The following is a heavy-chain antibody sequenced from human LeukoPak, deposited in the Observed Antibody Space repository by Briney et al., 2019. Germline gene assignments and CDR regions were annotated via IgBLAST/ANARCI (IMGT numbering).Heavy chain of an antibody. Sequence: ASVKVSCKASGGTFSSYAISWVRQAPGQGLEWMGRIIPIFGTANYAQKFQGRVTITTDESTSTAYMELSSLRSEDTAVYYCARSTPRRYSSSWYVSTYFDYWGQGTLVTVSS. J-gene: IGHJ4*02. V-gene: IGHV1-69*05. CDR2: IIPIFGTA. CDR1: GGTFSSYA. CDR3: ARSTPRRYSSSWYVSTYFDY. D-gene: IGHD6-13*01.